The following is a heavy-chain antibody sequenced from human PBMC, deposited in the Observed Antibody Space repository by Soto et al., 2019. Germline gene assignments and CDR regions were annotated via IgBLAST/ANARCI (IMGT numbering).Heavy chain of an antibody. D-gene: IGHD3-16*01. V-gene: IGHV3-23*01. CDR2: ISNSGRGT. J-gene: IGHJ6*02. Sequence: GTLRLSCAASGFIFSKYAVAWVRQAPGKGLEWVSSISNSGRGTNYADPAEGQFTIYRANPKCSFYLQMNSLRAEDTAVYYCAKGRVGLGVSSVMDVWGQGTTVTVSS. CDR1: GFIFSKYA. CDR3: AKGRVGLGVSSVMDV.